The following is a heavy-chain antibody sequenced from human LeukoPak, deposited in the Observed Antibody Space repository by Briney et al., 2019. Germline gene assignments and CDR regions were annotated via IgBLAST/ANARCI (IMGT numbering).Heavy chain of an antibody. D-gene: IGHD3-9*01. Sequence: GGSLRLSCAVSGFTFGDYGMSWVRQAPGKGLEWVSGLNWNGGRTAYADSVKGRFTISRDDAENSLFLQMNSLKAEDTALYYCAGDDTPYSDDWYLLGLDYWGHGTLVTVSS. CDR2: LNWNGGRT. CDR3: AGDDTPYSDDWYLLGLDY. V-gene: IGHV3-20*04. J-gene: IGHJ4*01. CDR1: GFTFGDYG.